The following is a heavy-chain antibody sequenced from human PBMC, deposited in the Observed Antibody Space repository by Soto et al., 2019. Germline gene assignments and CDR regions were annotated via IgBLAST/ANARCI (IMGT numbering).Heavy chain of an antibody. D-gene: IGHD5-18*01. V-gene: IGHV3-23*01. CDR1: GFTFSSYA. Sequence: EVQLLESGGGLVQPGGSLRLSCVASGFTFSSYAMSWVRQAPGKGLEWVSDISGSGGTTYYADSVKGRFTISRDNSKNTLYLQMNSLRAEDTAVYYCANGRYRSWVDYWGQGTLVTVSS. CDR3: ANGRYRSWVDY. CDR2: ISGSGGTT. J-gene: IGHJ4*02.